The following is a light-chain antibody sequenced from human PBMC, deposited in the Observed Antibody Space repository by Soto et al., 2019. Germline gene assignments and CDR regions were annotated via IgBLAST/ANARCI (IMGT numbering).Light chain of an antibody. CDR2: EVR. Sequence: QSALTQPPSVSGSPGQSVTISCTGTSTDVGSYNRVSWYQQSPGTAPKLMIYEVRYRPSGVPDRFSGSKSGNTASLTISGLQAEDEADYYCSSYTSSNSVVFGGGTKLTVL. V-gene: IGLV2-18*02. CDR1: STDVGSYNR. CDR3: SSYTSSNSVV. J-gene: IGLJ2*01.